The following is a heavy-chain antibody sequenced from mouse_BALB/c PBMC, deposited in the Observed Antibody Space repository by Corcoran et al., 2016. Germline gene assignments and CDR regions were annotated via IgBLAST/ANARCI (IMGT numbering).Heavy chain of an antibody. Sequence: EVQLQQSGAELVRPGALVKLSCKASGFNIKDYYMHWVKQRPEQGLEWIGWIDPENGNTIYDPKFQGKASITAYTSSNTAYLQLSSLTSEDTAVYYCATMITYYFDYWGQGTTLTVSS. CDR3: ATMITYYFDY. CDR1: GFNIKDYY. V-gene: IGHV14-1*02. CDR2: IDPENGNT. J-gene: IGHJ2*01. D-gene: IGHD2-4*01.